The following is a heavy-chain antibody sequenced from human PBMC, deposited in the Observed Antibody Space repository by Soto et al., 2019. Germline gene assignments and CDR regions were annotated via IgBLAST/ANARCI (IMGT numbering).Heavy chain of an antibody. D-gene: IGHD3-16*01. V-gene: IGHV4-4*07. CDR2: IYTSGST. CDR3: ARGWGRMGYYYYGMDV. J-gene: IGHJ6*02. CDR1: GGSISSYY. Sequence: SETLSLTCTVAGGSISSYYWSWIRQPAGKGLEWIGRIYTSGSTNYNPALKSRVTMSVDTSKNQFSLKLSSVTAADTAVYYCARGWGRMGYYYYGMDVWGQGTTVTVSS.